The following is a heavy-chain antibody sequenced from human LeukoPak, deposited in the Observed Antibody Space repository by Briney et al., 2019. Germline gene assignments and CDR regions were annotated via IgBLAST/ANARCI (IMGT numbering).Heavy chain of an antibody. D-gene: IGHD4-23*01. CDR2: ISDSGSA. J-gene: IGHJ4*02. Sequence: SETLSLTCSVSGGSTTNYYWGWIRQPPGKGLEWIGYISDSGSANYNPSLKSRVTISMYTSKTQFSLELSSLRSEDTAVYYCATASYGGNAALDYWGQGTLVSVSS. V-gene: IGHV4-59*01. CDR1: GGSTTNYY. CDR3: ATASYGGNAALDY.